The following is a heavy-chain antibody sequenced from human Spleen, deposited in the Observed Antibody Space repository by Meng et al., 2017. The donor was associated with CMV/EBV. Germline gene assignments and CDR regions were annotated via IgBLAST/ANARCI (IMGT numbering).Heavy chain of an antibody. CDR2: VNTKTGDA. V-gene: IGHV1-2*06. CDR3: VREATMIRGVSPWS. Sequence: QVVLVQSGAEVKKPGASVKVSCKTSGYTFTDYYTHWVRQAPGQGLDYMGRVNTKTGDANYAQKLQGRVTMTRDTSISTAYLELKWLTSDDTAIYYCVREATMIRGVSPWSWGQGTLVTVSS. CDR1: GYTFTDYY. D-gene: IGHD3-10*01. J-gene: IGHJ4*02.